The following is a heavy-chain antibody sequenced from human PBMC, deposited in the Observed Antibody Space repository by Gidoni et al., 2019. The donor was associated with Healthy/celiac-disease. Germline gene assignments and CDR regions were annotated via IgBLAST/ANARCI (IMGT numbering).Heavy chain of an antibody. D-gene: IGHD4-17*01. Sequence: EVQLVESGGGLVQPGGSLRLSCAASGFTVSSNYMSWVRQAPGKGLEWVSVIYSGGSTYYADSVKSRFTISRDNSKNTLYLQMNSLRAEDTAVYYCARAKSDYGEFDYWGQGTLVTVSS. J-gene: IGHJ4*02. CDR2: IYSGGST. CDR1: GFTVSSNY. V-gene: IGHV3-66*02. CDR3: ARAKSDYGEFDY.